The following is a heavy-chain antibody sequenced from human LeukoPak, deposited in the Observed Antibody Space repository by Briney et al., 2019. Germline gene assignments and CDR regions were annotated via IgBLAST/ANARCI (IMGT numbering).Heavy chain of an antibody. V-gene: IGHV4-59*01. Sequence: GSLRLSCAASGFTFSSYSMNWVRQAPGKGLEWIGYIYYTGNTDYNPSLKSRVTISIDTSKNQFSLKLSSVTAADTATYYCSRGYSYGPNYYFDYWGQGTLVTVSS. J-gene: IGHJ4*02. D-gene: IGHD5-18*01. CDR3: SRGYSYGPNYYFDY. CDR1: GFTFSSYS. CDR2: IYYTGNT.